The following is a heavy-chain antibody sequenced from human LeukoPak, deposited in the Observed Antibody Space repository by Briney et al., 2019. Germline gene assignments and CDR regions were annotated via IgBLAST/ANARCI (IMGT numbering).Heavy chain of an antibody. J-gene: IGHJ3*02. CDR2: FDPEDGET. CDR3: ATATLTGEHPIFGRGFNDAFDI. CDR1: GYTLTELS. Sequence: ASVKVSCKVSGYTLTELSMHWVRQAPGKGLEWMGGFDPEDGETIYAQKFQGRVTMTEDTSTDTAYMELSSLRSEDTAVYYCATATLTGEHPIFGRGFNDAFDIWGQGTMVTVSS. D-gene: IGHD3-3*01. V-gene: IGHV1-24*01.